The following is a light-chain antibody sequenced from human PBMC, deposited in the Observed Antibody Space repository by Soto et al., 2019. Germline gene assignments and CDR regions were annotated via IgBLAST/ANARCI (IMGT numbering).Light chain of an antibody. CDR3: CSNAAGSTYV. CDR2: EAS. Sequence: QSALTQPASVSGSPGQSITISCTGTSSDVGSRNLVSWYQQNPGKAPKVIIFEASKRPSGVSNRFSGSKSGNTASLTISGLQAEDEADYYCCSNAAGSTYVFGSGTKLTVL. V-gene: IGLV2-23*01. CDR1: SSDVGSRNL. J-gene: IGLJ1*01.